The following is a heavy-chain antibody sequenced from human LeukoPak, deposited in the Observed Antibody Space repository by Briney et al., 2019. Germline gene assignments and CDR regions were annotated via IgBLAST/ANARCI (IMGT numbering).Heavy chain of an antibody. CDR1: GGSISSSSYY. D-gene: IGHD3-16*01. J-gene: IGHJ4*02. CDR2: VNNSGST. CDR3: GSGVWGSPSGDS. Sequence: SETLSLTCTVSGGSISSSSYYWGWIRQPPGKGLEWIGEVNNSGSTNYNPSLKSRVTISVDTSKKEFSLKLTSVTAADTAVYYCGSGVWGSPSGDSWGQGILVIVSS. V-gene: IGHV4-39*01.